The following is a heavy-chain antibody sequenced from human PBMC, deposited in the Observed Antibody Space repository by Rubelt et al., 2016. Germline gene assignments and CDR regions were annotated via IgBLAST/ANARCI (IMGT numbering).Heavy chain of an antibody. J-gene: IGHJ4*02. CDR1: GYTFTSYA. CDR3: ARDYCSGGSCYSVFGY. Sequence: QVQLVQSGSELKKPGASVKVSCKASGYTFTSYAMHWVRQAPGQGLEWMGWINPNSGGTNYAQKFQGRVTMTRDTSISTAYMERGRLRSDDTAVYYCARDYCSGGSCYSVFGYWGQGTLVTVSS. V-gene: IGHV1-2*02. D-gene: IGHD2-15*01. CDR2: INPNSGGT.